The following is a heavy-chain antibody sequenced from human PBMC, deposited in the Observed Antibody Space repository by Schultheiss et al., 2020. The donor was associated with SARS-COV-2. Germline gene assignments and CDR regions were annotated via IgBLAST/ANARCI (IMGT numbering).Heavy chain of an antibody. D-gene: IGHD3-10*01. CDR1: GGSFSGYY. J-gene: IGHJ5*02. CDR2: INHSGST. CDR3: ARGRGGWFDP. Sequence: SETLSLTCAVYGGSFSGYYWSWIRQPPGKGLEWIGEINHSGSTNYNPSLKSRVTISVDTSKNQFSLKLSSVTAADTAVYYCARGRGGWFDPWGQGTLVTVSS. V-gene: IGHV4-34*01.